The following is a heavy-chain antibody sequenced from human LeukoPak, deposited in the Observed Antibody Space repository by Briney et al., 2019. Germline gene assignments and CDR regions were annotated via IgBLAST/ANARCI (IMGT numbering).Heavy chain of an antibody. CDR3: ARGFYYNFDY. J-gene: IGHJ4*02. Sequence: SETLSLTCTVSGGSISSGSYYWSWIRQPPGKGLEWIGYIYYSGSTNYNPSLKSRVTISVDTSKNQFSLKLSSVTAADTAVYYCARGFYYNFDYWGQGTLVTVSS. V-gene: IGHV4-61*01. CDR2: IYYSGST. D-gene: IGHD3-10*01. CDR1: GGSISSGSYY.